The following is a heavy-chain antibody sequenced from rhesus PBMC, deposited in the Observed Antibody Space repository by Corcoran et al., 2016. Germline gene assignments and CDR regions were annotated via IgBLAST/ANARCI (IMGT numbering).Heavy chain of an antibody. J-gene: IGHJ4*01. V-gene: IGHV4-80*01. CDR1: GASISSYW. CDR3: AREVA. Sequence: QVQLQESGPGLVKPSETLSLTCAVSGASISSYWWSWIRQPPGKGLEWIGEIKGKSGSTYYNPSLKSRVTISKDASKNQFSLRLSSVTAADTAVYYCAREVAWGQGVLVTVSS. CDR2: IKGKSGST. D-gene: IGHD2-33*01.